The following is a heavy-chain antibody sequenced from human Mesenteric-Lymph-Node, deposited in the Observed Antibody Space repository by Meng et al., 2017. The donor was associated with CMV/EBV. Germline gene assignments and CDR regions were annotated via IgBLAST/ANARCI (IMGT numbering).Heavy chain of an antibody. J-gene: IGHJ4*02. D-gene: IGHD2-2*01. CDR1: GGTFSSYA. Sequence: SVKVSCKASGGTFSSYAISWVRQAPGQGLEWMGGIIPIFGTANYAQTFQGRVTISRDNSKNTLFLQMNSLRPEDTAVYYCAKVFAAVSAAPSDYWGQGTLVTVSS. CDR2: IIPIFGTA. CDR3: AKVFAAVSAAPSDY. V-gene: IGHV1-69*05.